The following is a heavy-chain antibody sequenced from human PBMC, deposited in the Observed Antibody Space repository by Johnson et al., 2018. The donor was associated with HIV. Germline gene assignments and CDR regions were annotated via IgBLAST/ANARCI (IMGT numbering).Heavy chain of an antibody. CDR1: GFTISSNY. CDR2: IYSGGNT. Sequence: VQLVETGGGLIQPGGSLRLSCAASGFTISSNYLSWVRQAPGKSLEWVSIIYSGGNTYYADSVKGRFTISRDNSKNTLYLQMNSLRAEETAIYYCARDRILTGYDAFDIWGQGTMVTVSS. D-gene: IGHD3-9*01. V-gene: IGHV3-53*02. J-gene: IGHJ3*02. CDR3: ARDRILTGYDAFDI.